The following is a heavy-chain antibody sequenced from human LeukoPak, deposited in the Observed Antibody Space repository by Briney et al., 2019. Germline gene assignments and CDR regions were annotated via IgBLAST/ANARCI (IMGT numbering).Heavy chain of an antibody. D-gene: IGHD6-19*01. V-gene: IGHV3-30-3*01. CDR2: ISYDGSDK. J-gene: IGHJ4*02. CDR1: GFTFSSYA. CDR3: ARRAVSGTSPLDY. Sequence: GGSLRLSCAASGFTFSSYAMHWVRQAPGKGLEWVAVISYDGSDKYYADSEKGRFTISRDNSKNTLYLQMNSLRAEDTAVYYCARRAVSGTSPLDYWGQGTLVTVSS.